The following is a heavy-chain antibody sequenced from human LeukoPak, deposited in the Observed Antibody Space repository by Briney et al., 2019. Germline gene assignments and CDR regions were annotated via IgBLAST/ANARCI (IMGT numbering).Heavy chain of an antibody. D-gene: IGHD1-14*01. CDR2: INADGSTA. V-gene: IGHV3-74*01. CDR3: VVVVEPPDSDGFDV. Sequence: PGGPLRLSCAASGFTFGNSWVHGVRQAPGKGLVWVSLINADGSTATYADSVKGRFTISRDNARNTLSLQMNSMTIEDTAVYYCVVVVEPPDSDGFDVWGQGTMITVSS. J-gene: IGHJ3*01. CDR1: GFTFGNSW.